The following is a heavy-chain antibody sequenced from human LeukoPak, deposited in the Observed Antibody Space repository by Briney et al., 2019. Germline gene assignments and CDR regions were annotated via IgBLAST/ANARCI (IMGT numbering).Heavy chain of an antibody. J-gene: IGHJ6*02. V-gene: IGHV3-30*03. CDR3: ARGGPFEVSNYYGMDV. CDR2: ISYDGSNK. D-gene: IGHD4-11*01. CDR1: GFTFSSYG. Sequence: GRSLRLSCAASGFTFSSYGMHWVRQAPGKGLEWVAVISYDGSNKYYADSVKGRFTISRDNAKNSLYLQMNSLRAEDTAVYYCARGGPFEVSNYYGMDVWGRGTTVTVSS.